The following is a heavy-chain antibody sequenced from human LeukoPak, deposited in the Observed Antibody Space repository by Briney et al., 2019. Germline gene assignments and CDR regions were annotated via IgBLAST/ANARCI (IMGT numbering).Heavy chain of an antibody. CDR3: AGTGYSSGWYSGY. Sequence: PSETLSLTCTVSGGSISSSSYYWGWIRQPPGKGLEWIGSIYYSGSTYYNPSLKSRVTISVDTSKNQFSLKLSSVTAADTAVYYRAGTGYSSGWYSGYWGQGTLVTVSS. J-gene: IGHJ4*02. D-gene: IGHD6-19*01. CDR1: GGSISSSSYY. CDR2: IYYSGST. V-gene: IGHV4-39*01.